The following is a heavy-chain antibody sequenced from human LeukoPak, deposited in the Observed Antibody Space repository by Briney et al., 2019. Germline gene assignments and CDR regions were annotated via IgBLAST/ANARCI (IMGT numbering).Heavy chain of an antibody. V-gene: IGHV1-69*13. CDR2: IIPIFGTA. Sequence: ASVKVSCKASGGTFSSYAISWVRQAPGQGLEWMGGIIPIFGTANYAQKFQGRVTITADESTSTAYMELSSLRSEGTAVYYCATLRFLEWLLPTDFDYWGQGTLVTVSS. J-gene: IGHJ4*02. CDR3: ATLRFLEWLLPTDFDY. CDR1: GGTFSSYA. D-gene: IGHD3-3*01.